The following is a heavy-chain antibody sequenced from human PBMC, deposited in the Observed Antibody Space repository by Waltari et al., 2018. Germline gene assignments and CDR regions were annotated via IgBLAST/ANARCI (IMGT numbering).Heavy chain of an antibody. J-gene: IGHJ6*02. Sequence: QVQLVQSGAEVKKPGASVKVSCKVSGYTLTELSMHWVRQAPGKGLEWMGGFDPEDGETIYDQKFQGRVTITADESTSTAYMELSSLRSEDTAVYYCARDRLGIAARPDGDGMDVWGQGTTVTVSS. CDR3: ARDRLGIAARPDGDGMDV. V-gene: IGHV1-24*01. CDR2: FDPEDGET. D-gene: IGHD6-6*01. CDR1: GYTLTELS.